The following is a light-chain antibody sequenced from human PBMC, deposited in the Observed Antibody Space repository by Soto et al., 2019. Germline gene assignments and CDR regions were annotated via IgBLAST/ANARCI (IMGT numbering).Light chain of an antibody. CDR3: LLSYSDSRSGV. Sequence: QAVVTQESSLTVSPGGTVTLTCGCSTGAVTSGHYPYWFQQKPGQAPMTLIYETSNKYSWTPARFSGSLLGGKAALTLSGAPPEDEADYYCLLSYSDSRSGVFGGGTKLTVL. CDR2: ETS. J-gene: IGLJ2*01. V-gene: IGLV7-46*01. CDR1: TGAVTSGHY.